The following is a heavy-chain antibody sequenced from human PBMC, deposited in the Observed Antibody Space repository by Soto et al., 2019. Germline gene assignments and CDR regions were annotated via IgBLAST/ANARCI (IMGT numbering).Heavy chain of an antibody. Sequence: QVQLVESGGGVVQPGRSLRLSCAASGFTFSSYGMHWVRQAPGKGLEWVAVISYDGSNKYYADSVKGRFTISRDNSKTPLYLQMNSLRAEDTAVYYCAKEGYCSGGSCYSFDYWGQGTLVTVSS. CDR1: GFTFSSYG. J-gene: IGHJ4*02. D-gene: IGHD2-15*01. CDR2: ISYDGSNK. V-gene: IGHV3-30*18. CDR3: AKEGYCSGGSCYSFDY.